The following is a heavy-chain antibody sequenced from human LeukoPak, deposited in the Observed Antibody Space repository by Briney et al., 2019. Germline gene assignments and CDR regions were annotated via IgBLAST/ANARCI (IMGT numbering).Heavy chain of an antibody. CDR3: ARALYDILTGYSDAFDI. D-gene: IGHD3-9*01. J-gene: IGHJ3*02. V-gene: IGHV4-30-2*01. CDR1: GGSISSGGYS. Sequence: PSQTLSLTCAVSGGSISSGGYSWSWIRQPPGKGLEWIGYIYHSGSTYYNPSLKSRVTISVDRSKNQFSLKLSSVTAADTAVYYCARALYDILTGYSDAFDIWGQGTMVTVSS. CDR2: IYHSGST.